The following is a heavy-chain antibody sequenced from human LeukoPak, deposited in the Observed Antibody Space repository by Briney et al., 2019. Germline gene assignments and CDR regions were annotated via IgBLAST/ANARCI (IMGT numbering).Heavy chain of an antibody. Sequence: SETLSLTCTVSRGSINHSYFWSWIRQPAGEGLEWIGRIYNTGSTDFNPALKSRVTMSVDTSKNQFSMRLSSENAADTSVYYCAKYASGSLVVWGQGTLVTVSS. CDR1: RGSINHSYF. D-gene: IGHD3-10*01. J-gene: IGHJ4*02. V-gene: IGHV4-4*07. CDR3: AKYASGSLVV. CDR2: IYNTGST.